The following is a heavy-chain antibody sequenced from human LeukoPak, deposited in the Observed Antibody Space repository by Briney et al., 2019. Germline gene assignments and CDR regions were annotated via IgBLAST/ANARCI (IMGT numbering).Heavy chain of an antibody. J-gene: IGHJ1*01. CDR1: GGSISSGGYY. V-gene: IGHV4-30-2*01. CDR2: IYHSGST. D-gene: IGHD2-2*02. CDR3: AMGYCSSTSCYTGLGYFQH. Sequence: SETLSLTCTVSGGSISSGGYYWSWIRQPPGKGLEWIGYIYHSGSTYYNPSLKSRVTISVDRSKNQFSLKLSSVTAADTAVYYCAMGYCSSTSCYTGLGYFQHWGQGTLVTVSS.